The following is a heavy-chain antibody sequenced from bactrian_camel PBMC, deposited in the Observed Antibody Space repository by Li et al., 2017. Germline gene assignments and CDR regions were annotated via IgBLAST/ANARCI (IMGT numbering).Heavy chain of an antibody. J-gene: IGHJ7*01. CDR1: GYSYSTYC. Sequence: HVQLVESGGGSVQVGGSLNLSCVATSGYSYSTYCMGWFRQAPGKEREAVAAHYTGTATTYVADSVKGRFAISEDNAKSTMYLQMNNLKPDDGGTYYCAVAIRGMYGGTWFCHYRDGIDYWGEGTQVTVS. V-gene: IGHV3S1*01. D-gene: IGHD7*01. CDR2: HYTGTATT.